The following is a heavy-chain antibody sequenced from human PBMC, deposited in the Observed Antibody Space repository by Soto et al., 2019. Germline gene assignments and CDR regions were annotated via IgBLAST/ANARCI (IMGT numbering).Heavy chain of an antibody. D-gene: IGHD4-17*01. CDR3: AGSSPYLAPCLYDFEY. Sequence: EVQLVESGGGLVQPGGSLRLSCAASGFTFNDRDMDWVRQAPGKGLEWVGRIRNKPNGYATEYAASVKGRFTNSRDDSKNALYLHMSSLRTEDTAVYYCAGSSPYLAPCLYDFEYWVLGTLVTVSS. J-gene: IGHJ4*02. V-gene: IGHV3-72*01. CDR1: GFTFNDRD. CDR2: IRNKPNGYAT.